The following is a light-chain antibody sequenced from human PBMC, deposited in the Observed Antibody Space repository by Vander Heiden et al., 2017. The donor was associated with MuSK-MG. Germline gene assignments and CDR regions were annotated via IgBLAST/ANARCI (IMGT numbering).Light chain of an antibody. CDR2: GAS. CDR1: QSVSSTF. Sequence: EIVLTQSPGTLSLSPGERATLSCRASQSVSSTFLAWYQQKPGQAPRLLIFGASSRATGIPDRFSGSGSGTDFTLTISRLEAEDFAVYYCQQDGTSPITFGQGTLLEIK. V-gene: IGKV3-20*01. J-gene: IGKJ5*01. CDR3: QQDGTSPIT.